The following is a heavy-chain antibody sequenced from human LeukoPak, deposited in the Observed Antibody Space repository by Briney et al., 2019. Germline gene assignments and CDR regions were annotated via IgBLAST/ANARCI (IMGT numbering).Heavy chain of an antibody. D-gene: IGHD4-17*01. J-gene: IGHJ4*02. CDR3: ASLYYGDHTFDY. CDR1: GGSISSYY. CDR2: IYYSGST. Sequence: SETLSLTCTVSGGSISSYYWSWIRQPPGKGLEWIGYIYYSGSTNYNPSLKSRVTISVDTSKNQFSLKLSSVTAAGTAVYYCASLYYGDHTFDYWGQGTLVTVSS. V-gene: IGHV4-59*01.